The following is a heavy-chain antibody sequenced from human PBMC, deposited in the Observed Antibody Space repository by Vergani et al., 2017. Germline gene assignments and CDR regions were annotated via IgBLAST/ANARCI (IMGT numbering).Heavy chain of an antibody. J-gene: IGHJ4*02. CDR3: ARGPMTLRYKLDY. Sequence: QVQLQQWGAGLLKPSETLSLTCAVYGGSFSGYYWSWIRQPPGKGLEWIGEINHSGSTNYNPSLKSRVTISVDTSKNQFSLKLSSVTAADTAVYYCARGPMTLRYKLDYWGQGTLVTVSS. CDR1: GGSFSGYY. V-gene: IGHV4-34*01. D-gene: IGHD1-1*01. CDR2: INHSGST.